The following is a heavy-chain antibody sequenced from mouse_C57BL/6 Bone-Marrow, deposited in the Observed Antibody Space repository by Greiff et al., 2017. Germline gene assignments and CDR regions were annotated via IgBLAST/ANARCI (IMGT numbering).Heavy chain of an antibody. J-gene: IGHJ4*01. V-gene: IGHV5-15*01. Sequence: EVQGVESGGGLVQPGGSLKLSCAASGFTFSDYGMAWVRQAPRQGPEWVAFISNLAYSIYYADTVTGRFTISRENAKNTRYLQMSSLRSEDTAMYYCARSGYGYYAMDDWGQGTSVTVSS. CDR1: GFTFSDYG. D-gene: IGHD2-2*01. CDR2: ISNLAYSI. CDR3: ARSGYGYYAMDD.